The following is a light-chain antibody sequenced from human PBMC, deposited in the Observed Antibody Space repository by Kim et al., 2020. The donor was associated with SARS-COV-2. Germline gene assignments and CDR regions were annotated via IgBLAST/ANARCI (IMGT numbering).Light chain of an antibody. CDR1: QGIKNN. V-gene: IGKV3-15*01. CDR2: GAS. CDR3: QQYDNWPPIT. J-gene: IGKJ5*01. Sequence: SPGERATLSSRASQGIKNNLAWYQQRPGQAPRLLVFGASIRASGVPDRFSGSGSGTEFTLSISSLQSDDFAVYCWQQYDNWPPITFGQGTRLEI.